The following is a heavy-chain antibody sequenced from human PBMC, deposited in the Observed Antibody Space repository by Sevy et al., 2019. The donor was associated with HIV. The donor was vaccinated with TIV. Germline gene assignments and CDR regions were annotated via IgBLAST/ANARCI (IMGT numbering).Heavy chain of an antibody. CDR2: IKSKSDGGPS. J-gene: IGHJ4*02. D-gene: IGHD4-17*01. Sequence: GGSLRLSCAASGFIFSNAWMSWVRQAPGKGLEWVGPIKSKSDGGPSDYPAPVKGRFTISRDDSRNTLYLQMNSLKTEDTAVYYCTSMTTVEGVFDFWGQGTLVTVSS. V-gene: IGHV3-15*01. CDR3: TSMTTVEGVFDF. CDR1: GFIFSNAW.